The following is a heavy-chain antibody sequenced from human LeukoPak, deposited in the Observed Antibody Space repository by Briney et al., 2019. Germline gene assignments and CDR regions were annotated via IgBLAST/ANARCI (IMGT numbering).Heavy chain of an antibody. D-gene: IGHD2-2*01. CDR3: ARAYCSSTSCREAFDY. J-gene: IGHJ4*02. V-gene: IGHV1-2*02. CDR1: GYIFTDYY. Sequence: ASVKVSCKASGYIFTDYYMHWVRQAPGQGLEWMGWINPNSGGTNYAQKFQGRVTMTRDTSISTAYMELSRLRSDDTAVYYCARAYCSSTSCREAFDYWGQGTLVTVSS. CDR2: INPNSGGT.